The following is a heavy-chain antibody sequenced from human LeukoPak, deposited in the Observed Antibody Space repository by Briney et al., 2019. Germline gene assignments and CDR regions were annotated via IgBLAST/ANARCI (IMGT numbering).Heavy chain of an antibody. J-gene: IGHJ4*02. CDR3: AKEGRNYDFWSGYYEYYFDY. Sequence: GGSLRLSCAASGFTFSDYYMSWIRQAPGKGLEWVSYISSSGSTIYYADSVKGRFTISRDNSKDTLYLQMNSLRAEDTAVYYCAKEGRNYDFWSGYYEYYFDYWGQGTLVTVSS. CDR1: GFTFSDYY. D-gene: IGHD3-3*01. CDR2: ISSSGSTI. V-gene: IGHV3-11*01.